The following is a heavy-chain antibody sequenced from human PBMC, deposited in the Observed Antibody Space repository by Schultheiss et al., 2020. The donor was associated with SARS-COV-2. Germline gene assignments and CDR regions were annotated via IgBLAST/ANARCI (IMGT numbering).Heavy chain of an antibody. Sequence: ESLKISCAASGFTFSDYYMSWIRQAPGKGLEWIGEIYHSGSTNYNPSLKSRVTISVDKSKNQFSLKLSSVTAADTAVYYCARSWSGYYHFDYWGQGTLVTVSS. D-gene: IGHD3-3*01. CDR1: GFTFSDYY. CDR3: ARSWSGYYHFDY. V-gene: IGHV4-34*01. J-gene: IGHJ4*02. CDR2: IYHSGST.